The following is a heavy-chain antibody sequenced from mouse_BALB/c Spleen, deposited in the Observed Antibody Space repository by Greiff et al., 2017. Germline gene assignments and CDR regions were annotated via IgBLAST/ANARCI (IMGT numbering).Heavy chain of an antibody. J-gene: IGHJ2*01. V-gene: IGHV5-4*02. D-gene: IGHD1-1*02. CDR2: ISDGGSYT. CDR1: GFTFSDYY. CDR3: ARDGVGFDY. Sequence: DVMLVESGGGLVKPGGSLKLSCAASGFTFSDYYMYWVRQTPEKRLEWVATISDGGSYTYYPDSVKGRFTISRDNAKNNLYLQMSSLKSEDTAMYYCARDGVGFDYWGQGTTLTVSS.